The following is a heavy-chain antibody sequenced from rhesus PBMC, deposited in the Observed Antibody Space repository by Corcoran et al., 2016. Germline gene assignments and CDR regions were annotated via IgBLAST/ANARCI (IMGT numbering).Heavy chain of an antibody. Sequence: QVRLQESGPGLVKPSETLSLTCAVSGGSISDDYYWSWIRQPPVKGLEWIGYIYGSGGGTNYNPSLKNRVTISIDTSKNQFSLKLSAVTAADTAVYYCAREGAGTALFFDWGQGVLVTVSS. CDR2: IYGSGGGT. CDR1: GGSISDDYY. V-gene: IGHV4-106*01. J-gene: IGHJ4*01. CDR3: AREGAGTALFFD. D-gene: IGHD1-20*01.